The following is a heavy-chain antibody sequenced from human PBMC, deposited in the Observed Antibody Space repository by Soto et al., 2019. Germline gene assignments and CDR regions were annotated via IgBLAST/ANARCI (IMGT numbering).Heavy chain of an antibody. V-gene: IGHV4-59*12. CDR2: IYHSGST. J-gene: IGHJ3*02. CDR1: GGSISRYY. CDR3: ARTPDI. Sequence: SETLSLTCTVSGGSISRYYWSWIRQPPGKGLEWIGYIYHSGSTYYNPSLKSRVTISVDRSKNQFSLKLSSVTAADTAVYYCARTPDIWGQGTMVTVSS.